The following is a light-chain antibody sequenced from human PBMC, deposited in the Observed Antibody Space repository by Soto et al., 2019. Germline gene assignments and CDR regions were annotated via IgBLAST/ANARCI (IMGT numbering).Light chain of an antibody. CDR3: QQLSDHPQT. V-gene: IGKV1-9*01. Sequence: IQLTQSPSLLSSSVGDRVTIPGGASQGISSFLASYQQKPGKAPKLLIFAASTLRSEVPSRFSGSGSGTEFTLTISSLQPEDSAIYFCQQLSDHPQTFGQGTKVDI. CDR2: AAS. J-gene: IGKJ1*01. CDR1: QGISSF.